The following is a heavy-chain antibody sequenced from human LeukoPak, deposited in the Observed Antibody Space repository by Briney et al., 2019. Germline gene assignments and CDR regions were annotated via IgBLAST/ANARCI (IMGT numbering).Heavy chain of an antibody. CDR3: ARQSRPGGVRVDWFDP. D-gene: IGHD2-8*02. Sequence: SGGSLRLSCAVSGFAFGSEAMSWVRQAPGKGLEWVAVIWYDGSNKYYADSVKGRFTISRDNSKNTLYLQMNSLRAEDTAVYYCARQSRPGGVRVDWFDPWGQGTLVTVSS. J-gene: IGHJ5*02. CDR2: IWYDGSNK. V-gene: IGHV3-33*08. CDR1: GFAFGSEA.